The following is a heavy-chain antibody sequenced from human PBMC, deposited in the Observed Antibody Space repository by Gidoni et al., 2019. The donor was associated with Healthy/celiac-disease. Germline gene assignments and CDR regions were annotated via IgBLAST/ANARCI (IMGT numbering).Heavy chain of an antibody. V-gene: IGHV3-11*05. Sequence: QVQLVESGGGLVKPGGSLRLSCAASGFTFRDPYMSWIRQAPGKGLEWLSYISSSSSYTNYADSVKGRFTISRDNAKNSLYLQMNSLRAEDTAVYYCARVKGDTAMDPYYFDYWGQGTLVTVSS. CDR1: GFTFRDPY. J-gene: IGHJ4*02. CDR2: ISSSSSYT. D-gene: IGHD5-18*01. CDR3: ARVKGDTAMDPYYFDY.